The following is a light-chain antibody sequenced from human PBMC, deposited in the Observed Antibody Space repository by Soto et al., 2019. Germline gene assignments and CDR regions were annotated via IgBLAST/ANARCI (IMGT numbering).Light chain of an antibody. V-gene: IGKV2-28*01. CDR2: LGF. Sequence: IVMTQSPLSLPVTPGEPASISCRSSQSLLHSNGHNYLDWYLQRPGQSPHLLIYLGFFRASGVPDRFSGSASGTDFTLRISRVEAEDVGTYYCMQALQAPFTFGPGTKVDIK. CDR1: QSLLHSNGHNY. J-gene: IGKJ3*01. CDR3: MQALQAPFT.